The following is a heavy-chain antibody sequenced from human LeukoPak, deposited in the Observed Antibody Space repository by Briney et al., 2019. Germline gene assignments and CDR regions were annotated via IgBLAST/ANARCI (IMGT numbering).Heavy chain of an antibody. CDR1: GYTFTSYG. CDR3: ARVQPNTERYCSSTSCYFGRMDV. V-gene: IGHV1-8*02. Sequence: ASVKVSCKASGYTFTSYGISWVRQATGQGLEWMGWMNPNSGNTGYAQKFQGRVTMTRNTSISTAYMELSSLRSEDTAVYYCARVQPNTERYCSSTSCYFGRMDVWGQGTTVTVSS. CDR2: MNPNSGNT. J-gene: IGHJ6*02. D-gene: IGHD2-2*01.